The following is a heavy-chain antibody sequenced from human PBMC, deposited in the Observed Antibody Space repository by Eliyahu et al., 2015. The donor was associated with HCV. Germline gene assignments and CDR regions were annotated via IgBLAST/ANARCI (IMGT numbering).Heavy chain of an antibody. V-gene: IGHV4-61*02. Sequence: QVQLQESGPGLVKPSQTLSLTCTVSGGXISSGSXXWSWIRQPAGKGLEWIGRIYTSGSTNYNPSLKSRVTISVDTSKNQFSLKLSSVTAADTAVYYCAREYSSSWYANWFDPWGQGTLVTVSS. CDR2: IYTSGST. D-gene: IGHD6-13*01. CDR1: GGXISSGSXX. J-gene: IGHJ5*02. CDR3: AREYSSSWYANWFDP.